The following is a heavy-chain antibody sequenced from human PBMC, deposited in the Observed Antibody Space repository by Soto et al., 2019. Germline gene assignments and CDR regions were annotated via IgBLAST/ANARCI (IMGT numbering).Heavy chain of an antibody. CDR1: GFTFSSYA. V-gene: IGHV3-30-3*01. CDR2: ISYDGSNK. CDR3: ARDQRRDGYNLWLY. J-gene: IGHJ4*02. Sequence: QVQLVESGGGVVQPGRSLRLSCAASGFTFSSYAMHWVRQAPGKGLEWVAVISYDGSNKYYADSVKGRFTISRDNSKNTLYLQMNSLRAEDTAVHYCARDQRRDGYNLWLYWGQGTLVTVSS. D-gene: IGHD5-12*01.